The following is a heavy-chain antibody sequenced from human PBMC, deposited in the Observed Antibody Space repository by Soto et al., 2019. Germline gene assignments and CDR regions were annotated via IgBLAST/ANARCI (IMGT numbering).Heavy chain of an antibody. CDR3: AHKEFRTSSPFDF. V-gene: IGHV2-5*02. CDR2: INWDDDR. CDR1: GFSLTTNGVG. J-gene: IGHJ4*02. Sequence: QITLKESGPALVNPTQPLTLTCTFSGFSLTTNGVGVAWIRQPPGKALEWLALINWDDDRHYNPSLTSRLTITKDTSKNQVVLTMTNMDPVDTATYYCAHKEFRTSSPFDFGGPGILVTVSS.